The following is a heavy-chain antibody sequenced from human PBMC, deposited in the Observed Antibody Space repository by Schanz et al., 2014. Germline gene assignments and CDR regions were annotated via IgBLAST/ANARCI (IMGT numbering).Heavy chain of an antibody. CDR2: ISVYTGNT. D-gene: IGHD3-3*01. J-gene: IGHJ4*02. Sequence: GAEVKKPGASVRVSCKASGYTFTTYAMSWVRQAPGQGLEWMGWISVYTGNTKYGQKVQGRVTMTTDTSTSTAYMELRSLRSDDTAVYYCARSAGRDFWSGYYTRFDYWGQGTLVTVSS. CDR3: ARSAGRDFWSGYYTRFDY. V-gene: IGHV1-18*01. CDR1: GYTFTTYA.